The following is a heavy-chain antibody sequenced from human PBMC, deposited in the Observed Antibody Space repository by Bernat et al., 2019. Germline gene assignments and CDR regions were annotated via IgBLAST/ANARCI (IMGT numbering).Heavy chain of an antibody. CDR1: GFTFSSYN. D-gene: IGHD6-19*01. Sequence: EVQLVESGGGLVQPGGSLRLSCAASGFTFSSYNMNWVRQAPGKGLEWVSYISSSSSTIYYADSEKGRFTISRDNAKNSLYLQMNSLRDEDTAVYYCARDKDSIAVADYYFDYWGQGTLVTVSS. CDR2: ISSSSSTI. J-gene: IGHJ4*02. CDR3: ARDKDSIAVADYYFDY. V-gene: IGHV3-48*02.